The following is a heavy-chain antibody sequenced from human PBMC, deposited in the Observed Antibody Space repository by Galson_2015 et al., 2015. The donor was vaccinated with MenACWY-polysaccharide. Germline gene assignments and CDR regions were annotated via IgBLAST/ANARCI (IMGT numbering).Heavy chain of an antibody. D-gene: IGHD3-22*01. J-gene: IGHJ4*02. CDR1: GFTFNNYA. Sequence: SLRLSCAASGFTFNNYAMTWVRQAPGKGLEWVSSIRGGGGLTYYADSVKGRFTISRDNSKNTLYLQMNSLRAEDTAVYYCAKAPDGLYDSDSWFSHGGSDWGQGTPVTVSS. CDR2: IRGGGGLT. CDR3: AKAPDGLYDSDSWFSHGGSD. V-gene: IGHV3-23*01.